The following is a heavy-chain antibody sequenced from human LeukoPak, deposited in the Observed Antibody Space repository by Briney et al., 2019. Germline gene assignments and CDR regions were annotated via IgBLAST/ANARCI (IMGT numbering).Heavy chain of an antibody. D-gene: IGHD2-2*02. Sequence: GASVKVSCKASGYTFTGYYMHWVRQAPGQGLEWMGWINPNSGGTNYAQKFQGRVTMTRDTSISTAYMELSRLRSDDTAVYYCARVQPCSSTSCYTRGIGYWGQGTLVTVSS. CDR3: ARVQPCSSTSCYTRGIGY. V-gene: IGHV1-2*02. J-gene: IGHJ4*02. CDR1: GYTFTGYY. CDR2: INPNSGGT.